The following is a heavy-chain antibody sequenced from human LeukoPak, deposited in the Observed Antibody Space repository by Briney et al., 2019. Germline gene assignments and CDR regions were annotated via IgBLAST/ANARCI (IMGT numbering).Heavy chain of an antibody. CDR2: ISWNSGSI. CDR3: AKDLAAATPYGMDV. Sequence: GGSLRLSCAASGFTFDDYAMHWVRQAPGKGLEWVSGISWNSGSIGYADPVKGRFTISRDNAKNSLYLQMNSLRAEDTALYYCAKDLAAATPYGMDVWGQGTTVTVSS. J-gene: IGHJ6*02. CDR1: GFTFDDYA. D-gene: IGHD6-13*01. V-gene: IGHV3-9*01.